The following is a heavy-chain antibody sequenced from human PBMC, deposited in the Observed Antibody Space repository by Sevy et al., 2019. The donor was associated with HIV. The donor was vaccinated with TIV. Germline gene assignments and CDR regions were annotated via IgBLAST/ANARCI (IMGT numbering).Heavy chain of an antibody. CDR2: ISWDASNK. J-gene: IGHJ4*02. Sequence: GGSMRLSCAGSGFTFSGYGMHWVRQAPGKGLEWLAVISWDASNKYYADSMKGRFTISKDNSKNTLYLQMNSLRAEDTAVYYCAKRTIAGDHFDYWGQGTLVTVSS. D-gene: IGHD7-27*01. CDR1: GFTFSGYG. CDR3: AKRTIAGDHFDY. V-gene: IGHV3-30*18.